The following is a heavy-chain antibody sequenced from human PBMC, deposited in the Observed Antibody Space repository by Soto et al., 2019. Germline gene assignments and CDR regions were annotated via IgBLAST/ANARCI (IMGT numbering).Heavy chain of an antibody. CDR3: ARLPRDCNKTSCYYADH. D-gene: IGHD3-3*01. CDR2: MYPGDSDT. V-gene: IGHV5-51*01. J-gene: IGHJ4*02. CDR1: GYDFKTNW. Sequence: GESLKISCRGSGYDFKTNWFGWERQLPGRGLEWLGIMYPGDSDTRYNPSLQGHVTLSVDVTVSTAFLQWRSLETSDTGMYFCARLPRDCNKTSCYYADHWGQGTQVTVSS.